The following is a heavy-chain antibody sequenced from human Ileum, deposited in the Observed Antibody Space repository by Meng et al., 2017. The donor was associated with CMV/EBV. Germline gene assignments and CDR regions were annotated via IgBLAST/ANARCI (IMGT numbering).Heavy chain of an antibody. CDR2: INTGDGDT. CDR3: AKVGYCDSASCSLDY. Sequence: SGYTFTDWTIHWVRQAPGQRLEWMGWINTGDGDTKYSQKFKGRVTIVRDTSATTAYMELRSLRSEDTGVYYCAKVGYCDSASCSLDYWGQGTRGT. CDR1: GYTFTDWT. V-gene: IGHV1-3*04. D-gene: IGHD2-2*01. J-gene: IGHJ4*02.